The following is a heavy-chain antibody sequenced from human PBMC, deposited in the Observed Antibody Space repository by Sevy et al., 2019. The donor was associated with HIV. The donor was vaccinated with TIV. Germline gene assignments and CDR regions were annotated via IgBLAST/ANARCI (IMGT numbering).Heavy chain of an antibody. Sequence: GGSLRLSCAASGFTFSSYSMNWVRQAPGKGLEWVSSISSSSSYIYYADSVKGRFTISRDNAKNSLYLQMNSLRAEDTAVYYCARAVLGDCSSTSCYNGMDVWGQWTTVTVSS. CDR2: ISSSSSYI. CDR3: ARAVLGDCSSTSCYNGMDV. D-gene: IGHD2-2*02. J-gene: IGHJ6*02. CDR1: GFTFSSYS. V-gene: IGHV3-21*04.